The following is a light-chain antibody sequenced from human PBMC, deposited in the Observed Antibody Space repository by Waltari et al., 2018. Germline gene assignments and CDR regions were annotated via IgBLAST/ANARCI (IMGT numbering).Light chain of an antibody. CDR1: SSNIGRTF. V-gene: IGLV3-21*04. CDR2: YDS. J-gene: IGLJ3*02. CDR3: HVWDGSTYHHV. Sequence: VLTQPPSASGTPGQRVTIPCSGSSSNIGRTFVYWYQQKPGQAPKLVISYDSDRPSGIPERFSGSNFGNTATLTVSGVEAGDEADYYCHVWDGSTYHHVFGGGTKLTVL.